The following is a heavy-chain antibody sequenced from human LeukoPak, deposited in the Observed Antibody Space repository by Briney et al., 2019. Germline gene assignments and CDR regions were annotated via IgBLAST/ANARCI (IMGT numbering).Heavy chain of an antibody. Sequence: PGGSLRLSCAASGFTFSGSAMHWVRQASGKGLEWVGRIRSKANSYATAYAASVKGRFTISRDDSKNTAYLQMNSLRAEDTAVYYCAKDLEGAAAPQDYWGQGTLVTVSS. J-gene: IGHJ4*02. CDR3: AKDLEGAAAPQDY. D-gene: IGHD6-13*01. V-gene: IGHV3-73*01. CDR2: IRSKANSYAT. CDR1: GFTFSGSA.